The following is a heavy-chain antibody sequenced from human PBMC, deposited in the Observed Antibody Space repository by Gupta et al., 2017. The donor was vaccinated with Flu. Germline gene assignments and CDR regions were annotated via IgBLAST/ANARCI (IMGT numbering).Heavy chain of an antibody. CDR2: TSPISGGT. CDR3: AAELTGSGSNDY. V-gene: IGHV1-2*02. D-gene: IGHD3-10*01. J-gene: IGHJ4*02. CDR1: GFTFTAYH. Sequence: QVPVLQSGAEVREPGASVKVSCRTSGFTFTAYHLPWDRQAPGPGLEWMAETSPISGGTKYAQNLQGRVTVTRDTSISTAYMELTRLTSDDTAVYYCAAELTGSGSNDYWGQGTLVTVSS.